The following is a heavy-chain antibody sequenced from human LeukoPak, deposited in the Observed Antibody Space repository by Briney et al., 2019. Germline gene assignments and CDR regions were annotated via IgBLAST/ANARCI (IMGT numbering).Heavy chain of an antibody. V-gene: IGHV4-59*01. Sequence: SETLSLTCTVSGGSISSYYWSWIRQPPGKGLEWIGYIYYSGSPNYNPSLKSRVTMSVDTSKNQFSLNLSSATAADTAVYYCARAYDFSEYYFDYWGQGTLVTVSS. D-gene: IGHD3-3*01. CDR2: IYYSGSP. CDR3: ARAYDFSEYYFDY. J-gene: IGHJ4*02. CDR1: GGSISSYY.